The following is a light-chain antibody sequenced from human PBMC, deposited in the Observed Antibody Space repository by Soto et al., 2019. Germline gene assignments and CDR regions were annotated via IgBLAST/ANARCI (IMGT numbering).Light chain of an antibody. Sequence: QSVLTQPPSVSGAPGQRVTSSCTGSGSNIGAGFDVHWYQHLPGTVPKLIIQGNTNRPSGVPDRFSGSRSGASAALAISGRQPDDEADYYCQSYDSTLGAVFGGGTKVTVL. CDR1: GSNIGAGFD. CDR3: QSYDSTLGAV. J-gene: IGLJ2*01. V-gene: IGLV1-40*01. CDR2: GNT.